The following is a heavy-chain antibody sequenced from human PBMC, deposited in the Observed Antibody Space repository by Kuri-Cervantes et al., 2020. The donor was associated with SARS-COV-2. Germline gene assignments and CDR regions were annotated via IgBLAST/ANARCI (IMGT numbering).Heavy chain of an antibody. CDR2: IIPILGTA. D-gene: IGHD2-8*01. Sequence: SVKISCKASGGTFSSYAISWVRQAPGQGLKWMGGIIPILGTANYAQKFQGRVTITADESTSTAYMELSSLRSEDTAVYYCARPTNDFCCMDVWGQGTTVTDSS. J-gene: IGHJ6*02. V-gene: IGHV1-69*01. CDR1: GGTFSSYA. CDR3: ARPTNDFCCMDV.